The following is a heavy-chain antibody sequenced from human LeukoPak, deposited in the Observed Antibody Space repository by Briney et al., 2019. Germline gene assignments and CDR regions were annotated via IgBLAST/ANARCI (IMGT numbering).Heavy chain of an antibody. CDR1: GGSISSYL. D-gene: IGHD3-10*01. J-gene: IGHJ5*02. CDR3: ARHYGP. Sequence: SETLSLTCTVSGGSISSYLWNWIRQPPGKGLEWIGSIYDSGSTYYNPSLKSRVTISVDTSKNQFSLKLNSVTAADTAVYYCARHYGPWGQGTLVTVSS. CDR2: IYDSGST. V-gene: IGHV4-39*01.